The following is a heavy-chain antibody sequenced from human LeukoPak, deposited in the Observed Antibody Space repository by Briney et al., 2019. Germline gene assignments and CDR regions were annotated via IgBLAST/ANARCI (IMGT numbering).Heavy chain of an antibody. Sequence: PSETLSLTCTFSGHSISSFYWTWLRQPPGQRLEWIGYIHYTGSANYNPSLKSRVTISVDTSQNQFSLQLTSVTAADTAVYYCASASNTYYFDFWGREPWSPSPQ. D-gene: IGHD4-11*01. CDR3: ASASNTYYFDF. V-gene: IGHV4-59*12. J-gene: IGHJ4*02. CDR2: IHYTGSA. CDR1: GHSISSFY.